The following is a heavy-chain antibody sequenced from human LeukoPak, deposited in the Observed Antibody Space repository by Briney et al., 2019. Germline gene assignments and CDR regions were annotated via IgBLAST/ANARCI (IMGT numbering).Heavy chain of an antibody. Sequence: GESLQISCKGSGYNFTNYWIGWVRQMPGKGLEWMGMIYPGDSDARYSPSFQGQVTISADKSISTAYLQWSSLKASDTAMYYCARRNNYYYMDVWGKGTTVTVSS. CDR3: ARRNNYYYMDV. D-gene: IGHD1/OR15-1a*01. CDR2: IYPGDSDA. CDR1: GYNFTNYW. J-gene: IGHJ6*03. V-gene: IGHV5-51*01.